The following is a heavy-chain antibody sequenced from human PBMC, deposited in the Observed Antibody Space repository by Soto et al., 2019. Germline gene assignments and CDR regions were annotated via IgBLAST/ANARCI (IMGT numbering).Heavy chain of an antibody. CDR1: GFTFSSYA. J-gene: IGHJ4*02. CDR2: ISYDGSNK. Sequence: GGSLRLSCAASGFTFSSYAMHWARQAPGKGLEWVAVISYDGSNKYYADSVKGRFTISRDNSKNTLYLQMNSLRAEDTAVYYCAREAGVDTAMAADYWGQGTLVTVSS. V-gene: IGHV3-30-3*01. CDR3: AREAGVDTAMAADY. D-gene: IGHD5-18*01.